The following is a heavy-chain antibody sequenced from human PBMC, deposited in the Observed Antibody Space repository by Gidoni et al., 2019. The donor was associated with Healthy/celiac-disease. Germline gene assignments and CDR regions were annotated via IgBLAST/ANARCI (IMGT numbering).Heavy chain of an antibody. J-gene: IGHJ4*02. CDR1: GCPISSSSYH. Sequence: QLQLQESGPGLVKPSETLSLTCTVSGCPISSSSYHWCWLRQPPGTGLEWIGRIYYSGSTYYNPSLKSRVTISVATSKNRFSLKLSSVTAADTAVYYCARPRIAAAGATWVYWGQGTLVTVSS. CDR3: ARPRIAAAGATWVY. V-gene: IGHV4-39*01. CDR2: IYYSGST. D-gene: IGHD6-13*01.